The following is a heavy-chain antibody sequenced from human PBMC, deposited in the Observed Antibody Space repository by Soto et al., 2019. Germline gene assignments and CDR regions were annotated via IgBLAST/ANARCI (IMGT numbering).Heavy chain of an antibody. CDR1: GFTFSSYG. V-gene: IGHV3-30*18. CDR2: ISYDGSNK. CDR3: AKDTPSYRWYYDSSGYYVDY. Sequence: GGSLRLSCAASGFTFSSYGMHWVRQAPGKGLEWVAVISYDGSNKYYADSVKGRFTISRDNSKNTLYLQMNSLRAEDTAVYYCAKDTPSYRWYYDSSGYYVDYWGQGTLVTVSS. D-gene: IGHD3-22*01. J-gene: IGHJ4*02.